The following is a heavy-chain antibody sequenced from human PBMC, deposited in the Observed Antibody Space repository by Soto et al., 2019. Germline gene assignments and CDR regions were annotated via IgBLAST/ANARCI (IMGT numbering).Heavy chain of an antibody. CDR3: AREYSLAVVLPGY. Sequence: QVQLVESGGGVVQPGRSLRLSCAASGFTFSSYGMYWVRQAPGKGLEWVAEIWYDGSNEYYADSVKGRFTISRDNSKNTVFLQMNSLRAEDTGVYYCAREYSLAVVLPGYWGRGTLVTVSS. CDR1: GFTFSSYG. J-gene: IGHJ4*02. D-gene: IGHD2-15*01. CDR2: IWYDGSNE. V-gene: IGHV3-33*01.